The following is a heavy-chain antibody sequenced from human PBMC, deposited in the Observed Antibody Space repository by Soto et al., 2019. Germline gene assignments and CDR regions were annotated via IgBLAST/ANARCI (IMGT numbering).Heavy chain of an antibody. CDR1: GFTFSDYY. J-gene: IGHJ4*02. CDR2: ISSSGSTI. Sequence: QVQLVESGGGLVKPGGSLRLSCAASGFTFSDYYMSWIRQAPGKGLEWVSYISSSGSTIYYADSVKGRFTISRNNAKNSLYLQKNCRRAEDTAVYYCARAPQGGSSYFSYWGQGTLVTVSS. D-gene: IGHD2-15*01. V-gene: IGHV3-11*01. CDR3: ARAPQGGSSYFSY.